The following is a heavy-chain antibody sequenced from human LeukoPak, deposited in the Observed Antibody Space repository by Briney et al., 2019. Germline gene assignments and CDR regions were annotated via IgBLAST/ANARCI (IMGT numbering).Heavy chain of an antibody. CDR3: ARTPTTVILDAFDI. Sequence: MASETLSLTCTVSGGSISSYYWSWIRQPAGKGLEWIGRIYTSGSTNYNPSLKSRVTMSVDTSKNQFSLKLSSVTAADTAVYYCARTPTTVILDAFDIWGQGTMVTVSS. J-gene: IGHJ3*02. CDR2: IYTSGST. V-gene: IGHV4-4*07. D-gene: IGHD4-11*01. CDR1: GGSISSYY.